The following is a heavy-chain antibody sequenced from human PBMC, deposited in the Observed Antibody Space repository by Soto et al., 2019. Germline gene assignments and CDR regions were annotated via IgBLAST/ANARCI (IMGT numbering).Heavy chain of an antibody. D-gene: IGHD5-18*01. Sequence: SCKASGGTFSSYAISWVRQAPGKGLEWVAVISYDGSNKYYADSVKGRFTISRDNSKNTLYLQMNSLRAEDTAVYYCARGKFGYSYVLTADYWGQGTLVTVSS. CDR3: ARGKFGYSYVLTADY. CDR2: ISYDGSNK. V-gene: IGHV3-30-3*01. J-gene: IGHJ4*02. CDR1: GGTFSSYA.